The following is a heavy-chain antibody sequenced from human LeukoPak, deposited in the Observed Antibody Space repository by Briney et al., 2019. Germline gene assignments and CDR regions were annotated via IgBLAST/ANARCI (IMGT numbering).Heavy chain of an antibody. CDR1: GDFIRSGHYY. V-gene: IGHV4-38-2*02. D-gene: IGHD2-15*01. Sequence: PSETLSLTCTVSGDFIRSGHYYWGWIRQPPGKGLEWIGSIYHSGSTYYNPSLKSRVTISVDTSKNQFSLKLSSVTAADTAVYYCARARPILASNAFDIWGQGTMVTVSS. CDR2: IYHSGST. J-gene: IGHJ3*02. CDR3: ARARPILASNAFDI.